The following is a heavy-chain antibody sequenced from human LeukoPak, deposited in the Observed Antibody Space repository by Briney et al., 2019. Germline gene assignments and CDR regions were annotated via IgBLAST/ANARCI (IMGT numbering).Heavy chain of an antibody. CDR2: ISYDESNK. J-gene: IGHJ6*02. CDR3: ARVFPNYGMDV. Sequence: GGSLRLSCAASGFTFSSYTMHWVRQAPGKGLEWVAVISYDESNKYYADSVKGRFTISRDNSKNSVYLEMNSLRVEDTALYYCARVFPNYGMDVWGQGTTVTVSS. V-gene: IGHV3-30-3*01. CDR1: GFTFSSYT. D-gene: IGHD3-10*02.